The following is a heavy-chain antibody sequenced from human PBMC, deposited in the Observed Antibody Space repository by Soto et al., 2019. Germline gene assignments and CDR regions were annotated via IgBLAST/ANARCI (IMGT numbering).Heavy chain of an antibody. V-gene: IGHV3-23*01. D-gene: IGHD3-22*01. J-gene: IGHJ4*02. Sequence: PGGSLRLSCAASGFTFSTYAMSWVRQAPGKGLEWVSAISGRGEYIDYADSVKGRFTISRDNSKNTLYLQMNSLRVEDTAVYYCSSQEYYYDSTGPTGRGQGTLVTVSS. CDR2: ISGRGEYI. CDR1: GFTFSTYA. CDR3: SSQEYYYDSTGPTG.